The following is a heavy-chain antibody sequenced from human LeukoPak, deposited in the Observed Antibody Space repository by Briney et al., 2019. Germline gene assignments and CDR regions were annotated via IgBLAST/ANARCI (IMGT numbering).Heavy chain of an antibody. CDR3: AKAVTTEGRNFDY. J-gene: IGHJ4*02. V-gene: IGHV3-21*01. D-gene: IGHD4-11*01. Sequence: GGSLRLSCAASGFTFSSYSMNWVRQAPGKGLEWVSSISSSSSYIYYADSVKGRFTISRDNAKNSLYLQMNSLRAEDTAVYYCAKAVTTEGRNFDYWGQGTLVTVSS. CDR2: ISSSSSYI. CDR1: GFTFSSYS.